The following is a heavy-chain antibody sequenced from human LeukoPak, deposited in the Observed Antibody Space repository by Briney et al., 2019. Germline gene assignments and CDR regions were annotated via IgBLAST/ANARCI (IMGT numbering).Heavy chain of an antibody. Sequence: GGSLRLSCAASGFTFDDYDIHWVRQAPGKGLEWVSVIYSGNRTKYADSVKGRFIISRDNSKNTLLFQMNSLRAEDTAVYYCARLTSGNGLDVWGRGTTVTVS. CDR2: IYSGNRT. J-gene: IGHJ6*02. CDR3: ARLTSGNGLDV. D-gene: IGHD3-3*01. CDR1: GFTFDDYD. V-gene: IGHV3-66*04.